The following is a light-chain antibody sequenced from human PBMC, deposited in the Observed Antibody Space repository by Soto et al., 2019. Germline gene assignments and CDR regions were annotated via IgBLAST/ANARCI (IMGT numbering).Light chain of an antibody. V-gene: IGLV2-14*01. CDR2: EAS. CDR3: TPYTRDTALV. Sequence: QSVLTQPASVSGSPGQSITISCTGTSSDVGTYNYVSWYQHHPGKAPKLIIYEASNRPSGVSNRFSGSKSGSTASLTISGLQAEDEADYHCTPYTRDTALVFGTGTKVTVL. CDR1: SSDVGTYNY. J-gene: IGLJ1*01.